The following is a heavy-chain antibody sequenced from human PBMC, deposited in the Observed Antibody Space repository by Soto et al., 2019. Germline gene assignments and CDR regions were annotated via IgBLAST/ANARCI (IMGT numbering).Heavy chain of an antibody. CDR2: ISHDGSNK. J-gene: IGHJ6*02. CDR1: GFSFNNYG. CDR3: AKDRGWEVDYGRNSAHYYGVDV. Sequence: GGSLRLSCAASGFSFNNYGMHWVRQAPGKGLEWVAAISHDGSNKHYADSVKGRFTISRENSKNTLDLQMNSQRAEDTAVYYCAKDRGWEVDYGRNSAHYYGVDVWGQGTSVTVSS. D-gene: IGHD4-17*01. V-gene: IGHV3-30*18.